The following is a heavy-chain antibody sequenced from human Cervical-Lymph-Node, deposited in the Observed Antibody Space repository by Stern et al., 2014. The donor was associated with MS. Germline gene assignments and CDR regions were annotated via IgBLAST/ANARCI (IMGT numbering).Heavy chain of an antibody. D-gene: IGHD7-27*01. CDR3: AIEGNLGS. CDR2: IRPDGSEK. CDR1: GFTFSNYW. V-gene: IGHV3-7*01. J-gene: IGHJ4*02. Sequence: EAQLVESGGGLVQPGESLRLSCAASGFTFSNYWMSWVRQAPGKGLEYVANIRPDGSEKKYVDSVKGRFTISRDNAKNSLYLQMNSLRAEETAVYYCAIEGNLGSWGQGTLVTVSS.